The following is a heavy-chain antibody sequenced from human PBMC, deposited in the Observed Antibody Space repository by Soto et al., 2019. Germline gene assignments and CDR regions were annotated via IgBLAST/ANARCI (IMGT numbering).Heavy chain of an antibody. CDR2: IIPIPGTA. CDR1: GGTFGSYA. Sequence: GASVKVSCKASGGTFGSYAISWVRQAPGQGLEWMGGIIPIPGTAIYAQKFQGRVTMTEDTSTDTAYMELSSLRSEDTAVYYCATDLVATINPRDYYYYGMDVWGQGTTVTVSS. V-gene: IGHV1-69*10. CDR3: ATDLVATINPRDYYYYGMDV. J-gene: IGHJ6*02. D-gene: IGHD5-12*01.